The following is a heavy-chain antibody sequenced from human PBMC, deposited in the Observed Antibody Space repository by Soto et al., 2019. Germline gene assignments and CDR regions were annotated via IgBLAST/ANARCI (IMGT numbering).Heavy chain of an antibody. J-gene: IGHJ4*02. CDR1: GFTFSSYA. D-gene: IGHD6-19*01. CDR2: ISGSGGST. V-gene: IGHV3-23*01. CDR3: AKDWGIAVAGDFDY. Sequence: GGSLRLSCAASGFTFSSYAMSWFRQAPGKGLEWVSAISGSGGSTYYADSVKGRFTISRDNSKNTLYLQMNSLRAEDTAVYYCAKDWGIAVAGDFDYWGQGTLVTVSS.